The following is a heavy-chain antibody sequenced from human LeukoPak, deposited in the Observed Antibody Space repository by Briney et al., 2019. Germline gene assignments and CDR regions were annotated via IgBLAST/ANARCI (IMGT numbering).Heavy chain of an antibody. CDR2: ISTYNGNT. CDR3: ARTWIQLFTPDFDL. D-gene: IGHD5-18*01. V-gene: IGHV1-18*01. Sequence: ASVKVSCKASGYTFINYGFSWVRQAPGQGLEWMGWISTYNGNTNYAQKLQGRVTMTTDTSTRTAYMELRSLRSDDTAVYYCARTWIQLFTPDFDLWGQGTLVTVSS. J-gene: IGHJ4*02. CDR1: GYTFINYG.